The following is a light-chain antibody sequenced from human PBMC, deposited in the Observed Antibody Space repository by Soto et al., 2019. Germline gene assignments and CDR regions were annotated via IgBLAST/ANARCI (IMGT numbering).Light chain of an antibody. J-gene: IGKJ1*01. CDR1: QTISSW. CDR3: QQHKSYPWT. Sequence: DIQMTQSPSTLSASVGDRVTITCRASQTISSWLAWYQQKPGKAPNLVIYKASNLKNGAPSRFSGSGSGTEFTLTISSLQPDDFATYYCQQHKSYPWTFGQGTKVEI. CDR2: KAS. V-gene: IGKV1-5*03.